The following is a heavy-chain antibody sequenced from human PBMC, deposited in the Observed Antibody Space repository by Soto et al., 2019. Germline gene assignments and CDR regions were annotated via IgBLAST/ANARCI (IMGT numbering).Heavy chain of an antibody. CDR3: TRDASRDSSARGWFDP. Sequence: WGSLRLSCAVSGFTFRGFTMNWVRQAPGKGLEWVSTISSNSAYIYYTDALRSRITISRDTAKNSLHLQMNSLRAEDTAVYYCTRDASRDSSARGWFDPWGPGTLVTVSS. D-gene: IGHD6-13*01. CDR1: GFTFRGFT. CDR2: ISSNSAYI. J-gene: IGHJ5*02. V-gene: IGHV3-21*01.